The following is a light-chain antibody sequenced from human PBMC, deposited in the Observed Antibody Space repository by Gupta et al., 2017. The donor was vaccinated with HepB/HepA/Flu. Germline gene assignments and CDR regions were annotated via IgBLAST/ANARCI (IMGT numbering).Light chain of an antibody. J-gene: IGKJ1*01. V-gene: IGKV1-17*01. Sequence: TQMAQDPSSLSASVGDRVTISCRASQGIRTDLGWYHQKPGKAPKRVIYAASSVESGVPSRFSGGGSGTEFTLTSCCLQPEDFATYYCRQDISYPWTFGQGSKVEI. CDR2: AAS. CDR3: RQDISYPWT. CDR1: QGIRTD.